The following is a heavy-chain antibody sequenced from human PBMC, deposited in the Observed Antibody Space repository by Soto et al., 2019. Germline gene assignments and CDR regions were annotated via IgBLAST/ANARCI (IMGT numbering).Heavy chain of an antibody. CDR2: IFYSGSA. V-gene: IGHV4-59*08. CDR3: ARREINYYGSGSYYIEYFQH. CDR1: GGSISSYY. J-gene: IGHJ1*01. Sequence: PSETLSLTCTVSGGSISSYYWSWIRQPPGKGLEWIGYIFYSGSANYNPSLKSRVTISVDTSKNQFSLKLNPVTAADTAVYYCARREINYYGSGSYYIEYFQHWGQGTLVTVSS. D-gene: IGHD3-10*01.